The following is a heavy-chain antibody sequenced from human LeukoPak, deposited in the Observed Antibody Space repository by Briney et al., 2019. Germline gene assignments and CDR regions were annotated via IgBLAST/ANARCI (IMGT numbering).Heavy chain of an antibody. Sequence: GGSLRLSCAASRFTFSRYGMHWVRQAPGKGLEWVANIKQDGSDKYYVDSVKGRFTISKDNAKNSLYLQMNSLRAEDTAVYYCARGRLDAGSFDYWGQGTLVTVSS. V-gene: IGHV3-7*01. CDR1: RFTFSRYG. CDR3: ARGRLDAGSFDY. CDR2: IKQDGSDK. D-gene: IGHD3-10*01. J-gene: IGHJ4*02.